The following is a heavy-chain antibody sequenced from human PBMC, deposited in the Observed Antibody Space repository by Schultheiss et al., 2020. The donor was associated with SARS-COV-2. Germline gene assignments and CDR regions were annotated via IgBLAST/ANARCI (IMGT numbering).Heavy chain of an antibody. D-gene: IGHD3-10*01. V-gene: IGHV2-70*04. Sequence: SGPTLVKPTQTLTLTCTLSGFSFNTAGVRVSWIRQPPGKALEWLARIDWDDDKFYNTSLETRLTISKDTSKNQVVLTMTNMDPVDTATYYCARTPGSTSVGWLDPWGQGTLVTVSS. CDR2: IDWDDDK. J-gene: IGHJ5*02. CDR3: ARTPGSTSVGWLDP. CDR1: GFSFNTAGVR.